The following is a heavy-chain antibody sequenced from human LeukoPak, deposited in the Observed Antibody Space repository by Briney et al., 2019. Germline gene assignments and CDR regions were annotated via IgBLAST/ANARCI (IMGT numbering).Heavy chain of an antibody. CDR2: MCGTAGCT. CDR3: AKDRPNFHENSGHYYGRDGDS. CDR1: GFTFYMYA. V-gene: IGHV3-23*01. J-gene: IGHJ5*01. D-gene: IGHD3-22*01. Sequence: DPGGSLTLSCQASGFTFYMYAMSWVRQAPGKGLEWVASMCGTAGCTFYPDSVKGRFTISRDNSKNVLYLRMNSLTAEDTAIYYCAKDRPNFHENSGHYYGRDGDSWGQGTLVTVSS.